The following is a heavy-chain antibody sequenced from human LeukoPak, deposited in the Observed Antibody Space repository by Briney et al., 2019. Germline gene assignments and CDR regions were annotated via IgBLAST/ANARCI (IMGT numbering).Heavy chain of an antibody. V-gene: IGHV4-34*01. CDR3: ARGRAYYDSSGYYSGDY. J-gene: IGHJ4*02. Sequence: PSETLSLTCAVYGGSFSGYYWSWIRQPPGKGLEWIGEINHSGSTNYIPSLKSRVTISVDTSKNQFSLKLSSVTAADTAVYYCARGRAYYDSSGYYSGDYWGQGTLVTVSS. CDR1: GGSFSGYY. D-gene: IGHD3-22*01. CDR2: INHSGST.